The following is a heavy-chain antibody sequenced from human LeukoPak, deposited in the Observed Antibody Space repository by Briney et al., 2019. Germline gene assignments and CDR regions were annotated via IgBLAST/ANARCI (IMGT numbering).Heavy chain of an antibody. CDR1: GFTFSSRG. CDR3: ASENQYSSSWYGLNSFDY. CDR2: ISYHGSNK. V-gene: IGHV3-30*03. J-gene: IGHJ4*02. D-gene: IGHD6-13*01. Sequence: GGSLRLSCAASGFTFSSRGMHWVRQAPGKGLEWVAVISYHGSNKYYADSVKGRFTISRDNSKNMLFLQMNSLRAEDTAVYYCASENQYSSSWYGLNSFDYWGQGTLVTVSS.